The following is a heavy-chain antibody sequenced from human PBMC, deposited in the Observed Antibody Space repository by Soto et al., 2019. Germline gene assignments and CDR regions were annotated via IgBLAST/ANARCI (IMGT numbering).Heavy chain of an antibody. CDR2: ITYDGSNK. CDR1: GFNFDNYG. D-gene: IGHD1-7*01. Sequence: LRLSCQASGFNFDNYGMHWVRQAPGKGLEWVAVITYDGSNKYYADSVKGRFTISRDNSKNTLSLHLNTLKPEDTAVYHCEKDRVGGTFYTPLGFWGQGTLVTVSS. V-gene: IGHV3-30*18. CDR3: EKDRVGGTFYTPLGF. J-gene: IGHJ4*02.